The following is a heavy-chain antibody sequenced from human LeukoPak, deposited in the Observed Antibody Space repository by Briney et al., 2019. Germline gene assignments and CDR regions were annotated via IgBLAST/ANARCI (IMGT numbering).Heavy chain of an antibody. Sequence: NPSETLSLTCTVSGGSISSSSYYWGWIRQPPGKGLEWIGSIYYSGSTYYNPSLKSRVTISVDTSKNQFSLKLSSVTAADTAVYYCARIRKDCSGGSCYSEYMDVWGKGTTVTVSS. CDR2: IYYSGST. V-gene: IGHV4-39*07. D-gene: IGHD2-15*01. J-gene: IGHJ6*03. CDR3: ARIRKDCSGGSCYSEYMDV. CDR1: GGSISSSSYY.